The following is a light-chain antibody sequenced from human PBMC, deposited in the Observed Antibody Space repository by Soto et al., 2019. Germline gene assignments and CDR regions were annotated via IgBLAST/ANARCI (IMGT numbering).Light chain of an antibody. Sequence: QSVLTQPPSASGSPGQSVTISCAGSGSDIAVYDFVSWYQQHPGTAPKLIIYEVTKRPSGVPDRFSGSKSASTASLTVSGHQAEDEADYYCSSYAGSNTLVFGGGTKLTVL. J-gene: IGLJ2*01. CDR2: EVT. CDR1: GSDIAVYDF. V-gene: IGLV2-8*01. CDR3: SSYAGSNTLV.